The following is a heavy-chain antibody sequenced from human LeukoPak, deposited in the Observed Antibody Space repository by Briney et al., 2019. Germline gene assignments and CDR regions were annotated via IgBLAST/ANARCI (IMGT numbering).Heavy chain of an antibody. CDR2: TYYRSKWYN. D-gene: IGHD1-1*01. Sequence: SQTLSLTCAISGDSVSSSSAAWSWIRQSPTRGLEWLGRTYYRSKWYNDYAVSVKSRITINPDTSKNQFSLQLNSMTPEDTAVYYCAREGSEGYLFDYWGQGTLVTVSS. CDR3: AREGSEGYLFDY. J-gene: IGHJ4*02. CDR1: GDSVSSSSAA. V-gene: IGHV6-1*01.